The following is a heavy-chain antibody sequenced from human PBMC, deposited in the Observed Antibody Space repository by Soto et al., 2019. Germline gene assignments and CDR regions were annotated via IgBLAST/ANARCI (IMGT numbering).Heavy chain of an antibody. V-gene: IGHV3-30*03. CDR3: VQGASTAHQPLDS. J-gene: IGHJ4*02. Sequence: QVQLVESGGGVVQPGRSLRLSCAASGFIFRNFGMHWVRRAPGKGLEWVATISGDGNYKYYPDSMKGRFTISRDNFNNTLYRQLNSLRPEDTAVYHCVQGASTAHQPLDSWGQGVLVTVSS. D-gene: IGHD1-26*01. CDR1: GFIFRNFG. CDR2: ISGDGNYK.